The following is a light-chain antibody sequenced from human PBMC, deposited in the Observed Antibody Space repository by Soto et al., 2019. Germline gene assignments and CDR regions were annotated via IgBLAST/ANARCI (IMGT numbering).Light chain of an antibody. Sequence: DIQMTQSPSSLSASVGDRVTITCRASQSISSYLNWYQQKPGKAPKLLIYAASSLQSGVPSRFSGSGSGTDFTLTISSLQPEDFATYYCQQSYSTPAWTSGQATEVHIK. CDR3: QQSYSTPAWT. V-gene: IGKV1-39*01. CDR1: QSISSY. J-gene: IGKJ1*01. CDR2: AAS.